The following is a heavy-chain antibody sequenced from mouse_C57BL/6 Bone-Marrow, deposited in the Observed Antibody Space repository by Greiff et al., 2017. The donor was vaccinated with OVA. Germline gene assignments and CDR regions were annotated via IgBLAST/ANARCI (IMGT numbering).Heavy chain of an antibody. CDR2: INPNNGGT. CDR3: ARSPPHYYGSSLFDD. Sequence: VQLKQSGPELVKPGASVKIPCKASGYTFTDYNMDWVKQSHGKSLEWIGDINPNNGGTIYNQKFKGKATLTVDKSSSTAYMELRSLTSEDTAVYYCARSPPHYYGSSLFDDWGQGTTLTVSS. J-gene: IGHJ2*01. D-gene: IGHD1-1*01. V-gene: IGHV1-18*01. CDR1: GYTFTDYN.